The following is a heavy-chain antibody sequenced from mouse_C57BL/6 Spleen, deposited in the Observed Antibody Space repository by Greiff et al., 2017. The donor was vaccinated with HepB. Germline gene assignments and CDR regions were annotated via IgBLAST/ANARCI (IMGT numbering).Heavy chain of an antibody. J-gene: IGHJ2*01. Sequence: QVQLQQPGAELVKPGASVKMSCKASGYTFTSYWITWVKQRPGQGLEWIGDIYPGSGSTNYNEKFKSKATLTVDTSSSTAYMQLSSLTSEDSAVYYCARNGSSYPLYYFDYWGQGTTLTVSS. CDR3: ARNGSSYPLYYFDY. D-gene: IGHD1-1*01. CDR1: GYTFTSYW. V-gene: IGHV1-55*01. CDR2: IYPGSGST.